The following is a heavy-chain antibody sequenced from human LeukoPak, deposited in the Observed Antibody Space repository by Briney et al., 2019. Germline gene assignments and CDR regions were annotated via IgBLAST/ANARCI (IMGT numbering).Heavy chain of an antibody. D-gene: IGHD2-2*02. J-gene: IGHJ4*02. V-gene: IGHV1-2*02. CDR1: GYTLTELS. Sequence: ASVKVSCKVSGYTLTELSMHWVRQAPGQGLEWMGWINPNSGGTNYAQKFQGRVTMTRDTSISTAYMELSRLRSDDTAVYYCAREGRRYCSSTSCYTEYWGQGTLVTVSS. CDR2: INPNSGGT. CDR3: AREGRRYCSSTSCYTEY.